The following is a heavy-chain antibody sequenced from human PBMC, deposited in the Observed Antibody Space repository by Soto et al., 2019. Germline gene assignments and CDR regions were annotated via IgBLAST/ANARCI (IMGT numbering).Heavy chain of an antibody. CDR1: GGSIITSRCW. D-gene: IGHD3-16*01. V-gene: IGHV4-39*01. Sequence: PSETLSLTCSVSGGSIITSRCWWGWVRQPPGKGLEWIGSIFYTGLTHYNPSLSSRVTMSVDTSKRQFSLTLSSVTAADTAVFYCARQIGLGKWAFDLWGQGTMVTVS. J-gene: IGHJ3*01. CDR2: IFYTGLT. CDR3: ARQIGLGKWAFDL.